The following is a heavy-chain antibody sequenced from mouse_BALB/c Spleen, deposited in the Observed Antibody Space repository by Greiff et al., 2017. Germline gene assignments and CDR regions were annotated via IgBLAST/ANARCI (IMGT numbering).Heavy chain of an antibody. D-gene: IGHD1-1*01. CDR3: AREGKFITTVVAPLER. CDR1: GFSLTSYG. Sequence: QVQLKESGPGLVAPSQSLSITCTVSGFSLTSYGVHWVRQPPGKGLEWLGVIWAGGSTNYNSALMSRLSISKDNSKSQVFLKMNSLQTDDTAMYYCAREGKFITTVVAPLERWGQGTSVTVSS. V-gene: IGHV2-9*02. J-gene: IGHJ4*01. CDR2: IWAGGST.